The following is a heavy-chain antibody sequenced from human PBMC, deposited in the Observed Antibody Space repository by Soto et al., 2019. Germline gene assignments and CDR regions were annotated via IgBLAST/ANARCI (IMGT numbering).Heavy chain of an antibody. CDR3: ARDLAVAQFDY. Sequence: EVQLVESGGGSVQPGGSLRLSCAASGFTFSSYSRNWVRQAPGKGLEWVSYISSSSSTIYYADSVKGRFTISRDNAKNSLYLQMNSLRAEDTAVYYCARDLAVAQFDYWGQGTLVTVSS. V-gene: IGHV3-48*01. CDR2: ISSSSSTI. D-gene: IGHD6-19*01. CDR1: GFTFSSYS. J-gene: IGHJ4*02.